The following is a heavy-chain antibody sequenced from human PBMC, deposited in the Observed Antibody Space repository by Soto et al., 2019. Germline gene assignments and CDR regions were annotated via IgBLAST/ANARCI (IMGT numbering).Heavy chain of an antibody. CDR1: GGSLSSYY. CDR2: IYVSVST. Sequence: PSETLSLTCTVSGGSLSSYYWSWIGPPPGKGWEGIGYIYVSVSTNYNRCLKSQVTISGDTSKNQFSLELSAVTAADKAVYYCARDRIAVAGSIYYGMDVWGQGTTVTVSS. D-gene: IGHD6-19*01. J-gene: IGHJ6*02. V-gene: IGHV4-59*01. CDR3: ARDRIAVAGSIYYGMDV.